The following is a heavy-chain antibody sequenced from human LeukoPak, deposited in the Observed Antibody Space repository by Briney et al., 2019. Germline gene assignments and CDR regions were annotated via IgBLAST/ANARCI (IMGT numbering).Heavy chain of an antibody. D-gene: IGHD3-22*01. V-gene: IGHV3-7*01. CDR1: GFTFSSYW. J-gene: IGHJ4*02. CDR3: AREVAWPSITMIVVGPYYFDY. CDR2: IKQDGSEK. Sequence: GGSLRLSCAASGFTFSSYWMSWVRQAPGKGLEWVANIKQDGSEKYYVDSVKGRFTISRDNAKNSLYLQMNSLRAEDTAVYYCAREVAWPSITMIVVGPYYFDYWSQGTLVTVSS.